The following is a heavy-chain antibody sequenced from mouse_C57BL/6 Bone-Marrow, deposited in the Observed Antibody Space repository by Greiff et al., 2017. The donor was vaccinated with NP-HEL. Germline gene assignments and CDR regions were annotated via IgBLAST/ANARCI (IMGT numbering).Heavy chain of an antibody. CDR3: ARDRTTIVSYWYFDV. J-gene: IGHJ1*03. D-gene: IGHD2-12*01. CDR1: GFTFSSYA. V-gene: IGHV5-4*01. CDR2: ISDGGSYT. Sequence: EVQVVESGGGLVKPGGSLKLSCAASGFTFSSYAMSWVRQTPEKRLEWVATISDGGSYTYYPDNVKGRFTISRDNAKNNLYLQMSHLKSEDTAMYYCARDRTTIVSYWYFDVWGTGTTVTVSS.